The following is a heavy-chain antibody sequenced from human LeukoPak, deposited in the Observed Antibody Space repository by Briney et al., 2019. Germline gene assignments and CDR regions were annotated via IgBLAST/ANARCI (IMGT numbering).Heavy chain of an antibody. D-gene: IGHD1-1*01. V-gene: IGHV3-7*01. CDR2: IKPDGSEE. CDR3: ATHYDWTFDC. Sequence: QSGGSLRLSCAASGFTFNTYNMNWVRQAPGKGLEWVANIKPDGSEEYYVDSVKGRFSISRDNAKNSLYLQMNSLRGEDTAVYYCATHYDWTFDCWGQGTLVTVSS. CDR1: GFTFNTYN. J-gene: IGHJ4*02.